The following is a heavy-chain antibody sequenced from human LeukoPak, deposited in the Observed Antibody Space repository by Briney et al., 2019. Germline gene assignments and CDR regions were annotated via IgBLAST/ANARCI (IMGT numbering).Heavy chain of an antibody. Sequence: SGGSLRLSCAASGFTFSSYAMIWVRQAPGKGLDWVSSISDNGDDTYYADSVKGRFTISGDKSTNTLYLQMNSLRADDTAVYYCAKGYYGNYVAVDYWGQGTLVTVSS. CDR3: AKGYYGNYVAVDY. CDR2: ISDNGDDT. V-gene: IGHV3-23*01. CDR1: GFTFSSYA. D-gene: IGHD4-11*01. J-gene: IGHJ4*02.